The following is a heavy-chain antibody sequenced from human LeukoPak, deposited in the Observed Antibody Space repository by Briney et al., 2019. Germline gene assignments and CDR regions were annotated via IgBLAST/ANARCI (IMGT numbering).Heavy chain of an antibody. J-gene: IGHJ5*02. D-gene: IGHD2-2*01. CDR3: ARDPPPEFRRRYSPRNCSSTSCYFGLANWFDP. Sequence: SVKVSCKASGGTFSSYAISWVRQAPGQGLEWMGGIIPIFGTANYAQKFQGRVTITADESTSTAYMELSSLRSEDTAVYYCARDPPPEFRRRYSPRNCSSTSCYFGLANWFDPWGQGTLVTVSS. CDR1: GGTFSSYA. V-gene: IGHV1-69*13. CDR2: IIPIFGTA.